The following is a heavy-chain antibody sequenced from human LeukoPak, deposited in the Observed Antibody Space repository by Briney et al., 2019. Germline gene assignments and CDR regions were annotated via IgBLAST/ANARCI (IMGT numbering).Heavy chain of an antibody. D-gene: IGHD3-22*01. CDR1: GFTFSSYA. V-gene: IGHV3-23*01. Sequence: GGSLRPSCAASGFTFSSYAMSWVRQAPGKGLEWVSTISGSGGSTYYADSVKGRFTVSRDNSKNTLYLRMSNLRADDTAVYYCAKALDATGYYLSDYWGQGILVTVSS. CDR2: ISGSGGST. J-gene: IGHJ4*02. CDR3: AKALDATGYYLSDY.